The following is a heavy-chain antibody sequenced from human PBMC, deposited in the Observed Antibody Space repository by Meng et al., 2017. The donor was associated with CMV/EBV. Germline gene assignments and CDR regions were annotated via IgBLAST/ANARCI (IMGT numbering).Heavy chain of an antibody. V-gene: IGHV1-2*02. Sequence: ASVKVSCKASGYTFTGYYMHWVRQAPGQGLEWMGWINPNSGGTNNAQKFQGRVTMTRDTSISTAYMELSRLRSDDTAVYYCARGAVVVPAAIVSDWFDPWGQGTLVTVSS. J-gene: IGHJ5*02. CDR2: INPNSGGT. CDR1: GYTFTGYY. D-gene: IGHD2-2*02. CDR3: ARGAVVVPAAIVSDWFDP.